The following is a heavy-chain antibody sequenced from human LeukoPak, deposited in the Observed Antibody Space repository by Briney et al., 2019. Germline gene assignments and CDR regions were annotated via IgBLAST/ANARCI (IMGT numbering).Heavy chain of an antibody. CDR3: ARELTPYYYGSGSYSPLLFDY. J-gene: IGHJ4*02. V-gene: IGHV1-46*01. D-gene: IGHD3-10*01. CDR1: GYTFTSYY. CDR2: INPSGGST. Sequence: ASVKVSCKASGYTFTSYYMHWVRQAPGQGLEWMGIINPSGGSTSYAQKFQGRVTMTRDTSISTAYMELSRLRSDDTAVYYCARELTPYYYGSGSYSPLLFDYWGQGTLVTVSS.